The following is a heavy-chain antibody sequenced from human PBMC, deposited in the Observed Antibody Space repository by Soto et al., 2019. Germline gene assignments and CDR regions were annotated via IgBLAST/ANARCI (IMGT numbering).Heavy chain of an antibody. CDR3: ASRGYSGYDYYYFDY. D-gene: IGHD5-12*01. V-gene: IGHV1-69*02. J-gene: IGHJ4*02. Sequence: VASVKVSCKASGGTFSSYTISWVRQAPGQGLEWMGRIIPILGIANYAQKFQGRVTITADKSTSTAYMELSSLRSEDTAVYYCASRGYSGYDYYYFDYWGQGTLVTVSS. CDR1: GGTFSSYT. CDR2: IIPILGIA.